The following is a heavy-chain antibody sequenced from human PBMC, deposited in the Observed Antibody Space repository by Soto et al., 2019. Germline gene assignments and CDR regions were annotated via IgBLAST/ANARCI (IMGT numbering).Heavy chain of an antibody. D-gene: IGHD3-10*01. Sequence: SETLSLTCTVSGGSISNFYWSWIRQPPGKGLEWIGYIYNSGSTNYSPSLKSRVTISLDTSKNQFSLKLTSVTAADTAIYYCARGDHWSPGEGNWLDPWGQRTAVTVSS. V-gene: IGHV4-59*08. CDR3: ARGDHWSPGEGNWLDP. CDR1: GGSISNFY. CDR2: IYNSGST. J-gene: IGHJ5*02.